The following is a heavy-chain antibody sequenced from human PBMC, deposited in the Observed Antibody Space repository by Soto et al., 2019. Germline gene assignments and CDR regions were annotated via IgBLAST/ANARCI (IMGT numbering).Heavy chain of an antibody. D-gene: IGHD3-22*01. Sequence: QVQLQESGPGLVKPSGTLSLTCAVSGGSISSSNWWSWVRQPPGKGLEWIGEIYHSGSTNYNPSLKRRVTISVDKSKNQFSLKLSSVTAADTAVYYCARAYYYDSSGYDFGDAFDIWGQGTMVTVSS. J-gene: IGHJ3*02. CDR3: ARAYYYDSSGYDFGDAFDI. V-gene: IGHV4-4*02. CDR1: GGSISSSNW. CDR2: IYHSGST.